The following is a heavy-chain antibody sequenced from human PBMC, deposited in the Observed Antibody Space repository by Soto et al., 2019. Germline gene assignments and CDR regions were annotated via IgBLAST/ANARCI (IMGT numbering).Heavy chain of an antibody. CDR1: GFTFSNYA. CDR3: AKGAGSDSGRY. D-gene: IGHD3-10*01. Sequence: DVQLLESGGGLVQPGGSLRLSCAASGFTFSNYAMNWVRQAPGLGLEWVSGIIGTGLTTYYADSVKGRFTISRDNSKNTLCLQMNRLRVDDTAVYLCAKGAGSDSGRYRGQGTLVPVSS. V-gene: IGHV3-23*01. CDR2: IIGTGLTT. J-gene: IGHJ4*02.